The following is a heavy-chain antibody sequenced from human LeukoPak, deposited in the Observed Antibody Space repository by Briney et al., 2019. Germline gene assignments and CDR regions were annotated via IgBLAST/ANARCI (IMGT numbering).Heavy chain of an antibody. V-gene: IGHV3-7*01. CDR3: ARHRSGGSQDDAFDI. CDR2: IKQDGSEK. D-gene: IGHD2-15*01. CDR1: EFTFSMYW. J-gene: IGHJ3*02. Sequence: PGGSLRLSCAASEFTFSMYWMSWVRQAPGKGLEWVADIKQDGSEKYYVDSVKGRFTISRQNAKNSLFLQMNSLRAEDTAVYYCARHRSGGSQDDAFDIWGQGTMVTVSS.